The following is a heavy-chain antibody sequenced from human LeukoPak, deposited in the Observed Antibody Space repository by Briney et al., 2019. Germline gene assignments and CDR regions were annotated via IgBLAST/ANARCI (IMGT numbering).Heavy chain of an antibody. D-gene: IGHD5/OR15-5a*01. CDR1: GFAFSSYG. J-gene: IGHJ6*03. V-gene: IGHV3-21*01. CDR3: ARAHETRFGLPRGGFYSYMDV. CDR2: ISSSSYR. Sequence: PGGSLRLSCAASGFAFSSYGINWVRQAPGKGLEWVSSISSSSYRFYADSVKGRFTISRDNAKNSLFLQMNSLRAEDTAVYYCARAHETRFGLPRGGFYSYMDVWGKGTTVTVSS.